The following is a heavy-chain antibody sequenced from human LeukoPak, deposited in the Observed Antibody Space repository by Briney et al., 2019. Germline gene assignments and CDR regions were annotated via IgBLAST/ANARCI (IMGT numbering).Heavy chain of an antibody. D-gene: IGHD2-21*01. J-gene: IGHJ3*02. Sequence: ASVKVSCKAPGYTFTSYGISWVRQAPGQGLEWMGWISAYNGNTNYAQKLQGRVTMTTDTSTSTAYMELRSLRSDDTAVYYCARDFYSHDHGETNDAFDIWGQGTMVTVSS. CDR2: ISAYNGNT. CDR3: ARDFYSHDHGETNDAFDI. CDR1: GYTFTSYG. V-gene: IGHV1-18*01.